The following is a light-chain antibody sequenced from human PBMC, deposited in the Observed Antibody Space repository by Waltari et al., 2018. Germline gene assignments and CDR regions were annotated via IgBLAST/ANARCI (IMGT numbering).Light chain of an antibody. Sequence: QAGLTQPPSVSKDLRQTATLTCTGNNNNVGKQGATWLQRHQGHPPKLLSYRNNNRPSGISERFSASRSGNTASLAITGLQPEDEADYYCAAWDTSLSAGVFGGGTKLTVL. CDR1: NNNVGKQG. V-gene: IGLV10-54*04. J-gene: IGLJ3*02. CDR2: RNN. CDR3: AAWDTSLSAGV.